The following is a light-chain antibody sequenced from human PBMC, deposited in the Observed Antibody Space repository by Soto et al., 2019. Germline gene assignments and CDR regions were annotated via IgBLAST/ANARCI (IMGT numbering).Light chain of an antibody. J-gene: IGKJ1*01. CDR1: QSFTTSQ. CDR3: QQYASSPRT. CDR2: GAS. V-gene: IGKV3-20*01. Sequence: EIVLTQSPGTLSLSPGEIATLFCRASQSFTTSQLAWYQQRPGQAPRVLIFGASRRATGIPDRFSGSGSGTDFTLTISRLEPEVSAVYYCQQYASSPRTFGQGTTVEIK.